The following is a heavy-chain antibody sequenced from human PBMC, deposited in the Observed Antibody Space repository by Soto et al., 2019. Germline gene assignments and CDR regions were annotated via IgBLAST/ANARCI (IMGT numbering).Heavy chain of an antibody. CDR1: GGTFSSYT. J-gene: IGHJ6*03. V-gene: IGHV1-69*02. Sequence: GASVKVSCKASGGTFSSYTISWVRQAPGQGLEWMGRIIPILGIANYAQKFQGRVTITADKSTSTAYMELSSLRSEDTAVYYCARISGSYYKRPVREYMDVWGKGTTVTVSS. CDR2: IIPILGIA. D-gene: IGHD3-10*01. CDR3: ARISGSYYKRPVREYMDV.